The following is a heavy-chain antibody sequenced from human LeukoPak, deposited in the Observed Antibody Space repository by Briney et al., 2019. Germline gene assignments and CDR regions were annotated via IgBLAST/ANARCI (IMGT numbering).Heavy chain of an antibody. CDR2: INNDGSRT. D-gene: IGHD3-10*01. CDR1: GFTFSSYW. V-gene: IGHV3-74*01. J-gene: IGHJ4*02. Sequence: GGSLRLSCVASGFTFSSYWMHWVRQAPGKGLVWVSRINNDGSRTNYADSVKGRFTIPRDNAKNTLYLQMNSLRAEDTAVYYCARSFGSGSYSTTYFDYWGQGALVTVSS. CDR3: ARSFGSGSYSTTYFDY.